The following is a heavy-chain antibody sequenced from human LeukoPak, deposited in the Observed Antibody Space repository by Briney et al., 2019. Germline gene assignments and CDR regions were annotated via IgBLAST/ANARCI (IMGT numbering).Heavy chain of an antibody. CDR2: ISYDGSNK. J-gene: IGHJ4*02. Sequence: PGRSLRLSCAASGFTFSSYAMHWVRQAPGKGLEWVAVISYDGSNKYYADSVKGRFTISRDNSRNTLYLQMNSLRAEDTAVYYCASGEYSGSYLDYWGQGTLVTVSS. D-gene: IGHD1-26*01. V-gene: IGHV3-30-3*01. CDR3: ASGEYSGSYLDY. CDR1: GFTFSSYA.